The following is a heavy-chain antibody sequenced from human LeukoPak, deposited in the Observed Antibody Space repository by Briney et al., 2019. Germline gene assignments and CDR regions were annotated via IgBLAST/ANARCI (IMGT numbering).Heavy chain of an antibody. CDR2: IRYDGSNK. V-gene: IGHV3-30*02. D-gene: IGHD1-26*01. CDR3: AKGAGLVGATRYFDY. Sequence: GGSLRLSCAASGFTFSSYGMHWVRQAPGKGLEWVAFIRYDGSNKYYADSVKGRFTISRDNSKNTLYLQMNSLRAEDTAVYYCAKGAGLVGATRYFDYWGQGTLVTVSS. CDR1: GFTFSSYG. J-gene: IGHJ4*02.